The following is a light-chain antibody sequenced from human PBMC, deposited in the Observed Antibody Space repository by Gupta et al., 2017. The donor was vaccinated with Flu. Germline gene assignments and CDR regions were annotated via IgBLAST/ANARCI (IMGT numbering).Light chain of an antibody. Sequence: DIQMTQSPSSLSASVGDRVTITCRASQGINSYLNWYQQKPGKAPKLMIYAASRVKSGVPIRFSGSGYGTEFTLTSSRRQHEDFAIYYWQQSYSTPTFGHGTKVDIK. V-gene: IGKV1-39*01. CDR2: AAS. CDR1: QGINSY. CDR3: QQSYSTPT. J-gene: IGKJ3*01.